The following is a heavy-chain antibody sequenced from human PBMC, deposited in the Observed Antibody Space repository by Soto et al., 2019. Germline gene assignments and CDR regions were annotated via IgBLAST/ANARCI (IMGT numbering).Heavy chain of an antibody. V-gene: IGHV1-69*12. Sequence: QVQLVQSGAEVKKPGSSVKVSCKASGGTFSTDSISWVRQAPGQGLEWMGGIIPMFGTANNAQKFQGRVTITADESTSTAYMDLSSLRSEDTAVYFCAREIDGYYGMDVWGQGTTVTVAS. CDR1: GGTFSTDS. J-gene: IGHJ6*02. CDR2: IIPMFGTA. CDR3: AREIDGYYGMDV.